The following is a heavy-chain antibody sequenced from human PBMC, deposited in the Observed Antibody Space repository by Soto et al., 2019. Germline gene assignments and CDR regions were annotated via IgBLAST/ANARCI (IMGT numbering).Heavy chain of an antibody. J-gene: IGHJ1*01. D-gene: IGHD6-13*01. V-gene: IGHV3-23*01. CDR1: GFTFSSYA. Sequence: EVQLLESGGGLVQPGGSLRLSCAASGFTFSSYAMSWVRQATGQGLEWVSAISGSGGSTYYADSVKGRFTISRNNSKNTLYLQMNSLIAEDTAVYYCAKDPGIAAAGPEYFQHWGQGTLVTVSS. CDR3: AKDPGIAAAGPEYFQH. CDR2: ISGSGGST.